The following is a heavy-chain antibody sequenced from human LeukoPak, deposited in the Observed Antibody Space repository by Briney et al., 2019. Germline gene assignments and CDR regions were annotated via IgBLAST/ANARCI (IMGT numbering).Heavy chain of an antibody. J-gene: IGHJ4*02. CDR3: ARSGRERSTSCYS. D-gene: IGHD2-2*02. CDR1: GYTFTNYG. V-gene: IGHV1-2*02. CDR2: INPNSGGT. Sequence: ASVKVSCKASGYTFTNYGISWVRQAPGQGLEWMGWINPNSGGTNYAQKFQGRVTMTRDTSISTAYMELSRLRSDDTAVYYCARSGRERSTSCYSWGQGTLVTVSS.